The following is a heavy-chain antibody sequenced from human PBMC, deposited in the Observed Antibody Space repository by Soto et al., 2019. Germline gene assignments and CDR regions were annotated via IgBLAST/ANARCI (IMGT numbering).Heavy chain of an antibody. Sequence: SGPTLVNPTPTLTLTCTFSGFSLSTSGVGVGWIRQPPGKALEWLALIYWDDDKRYSPSLKSRLTITKDTSKNQVVLTMTNMDPVDTATYYCAHRGLDRGLLYDYIWGSYRFSYYFDYWGQGTLVTVSS. CDR1: GFSLSTSGVG. CDR2: IYWDDDK. V-gene: IGHV2-5*02. CDR3: AHRGLDRGLLYDYIWGSYRFSYYFDY. D-gene: IGHD3-16*02. J-gene: IGHJ4*02.